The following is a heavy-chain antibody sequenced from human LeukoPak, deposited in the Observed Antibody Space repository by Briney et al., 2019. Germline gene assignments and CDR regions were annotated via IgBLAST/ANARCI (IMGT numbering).Heavy chain of an antibody. CDR1: GDSISSSSYY. CDR3: ARDAPPAYCSGGSCYFDY. J-gene: IGHJ4*02. Sequence: PSGTLPLTCTVSGDSISSSSYYWSWIRQPAGKGLEWIGRVYTSGSTDYNPSLKSRVTISFDTTKNQFSLNLSSVTAADTAVYYCARDAPPAYCSGGSCYFDYWGQGTLVTVSS. CDR2: VYTSGST. V-gene: IGHV4-61*02. D-gene: IGHD2-15*01.